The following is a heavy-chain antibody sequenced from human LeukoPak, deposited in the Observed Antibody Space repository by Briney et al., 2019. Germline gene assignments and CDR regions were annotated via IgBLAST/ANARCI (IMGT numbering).Heavy chain of an antibody. CDR3: ARSYYDTNDYVY. CDR2: INPNSGGT. D-gene: IGHD3-22*01. J-gene: IGHJ4*02. Sequence: ASVKVSCKASGYTFTGYYIHWVRQAPGQGLEWMGWINPNSGGTNYAQKFQGRVTMTRDTSISTAYMELKRLRSDDTAMYYCARSYYDTNDYVYWGQGTLVTVS. V-gene: IGHV1-2*02. CDR1: GYTFTGYY.